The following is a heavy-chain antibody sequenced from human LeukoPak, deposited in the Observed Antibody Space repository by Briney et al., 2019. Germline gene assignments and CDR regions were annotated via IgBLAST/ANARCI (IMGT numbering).Heavy chain of an antibody. CDR2: IHTSGST. Sequence: PSETLSLTCTVSGGSISSYYWSWIRRPAGKGLKWIGRIHTSGSTNYNPSLKSRVTMSVDTSKNQFSLKLSSVTAADTAVYYCARDGVYGDYSLYYYYYGMDVWGQGTTVTVSS. J-gene: IGHJ6*02. D-gene: IGHD4-17*01. CDR3: ARDGVYGDYSLYYYYYGMDV. CDR1: GGSISSYY. V-gene: IGHV4-4*07.